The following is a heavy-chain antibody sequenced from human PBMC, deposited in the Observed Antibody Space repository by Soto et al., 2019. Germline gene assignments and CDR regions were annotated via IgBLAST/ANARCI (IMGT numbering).Heavy chain of an antibody. Sequence: QVQLVESGGGVVQPGRSLRLSCAASGFTFSSYAMHWVRQAPGKGLEWVAVISYDGSNKYYADSVKGRFTISRDNSKNALFLQLNGLRAEDTAVYYCASDPNSGWYGEGGVDYWGQGTLVTVSS. J-gene: IGHJ4*02. CDR3: ASDPNSGWYGEGGVDY. D-gene: IGHD6-19*01. CDR1: GFTFSSYA. V-gene: IGHV3-30-3*01. CDR2: ISYDGSNK.